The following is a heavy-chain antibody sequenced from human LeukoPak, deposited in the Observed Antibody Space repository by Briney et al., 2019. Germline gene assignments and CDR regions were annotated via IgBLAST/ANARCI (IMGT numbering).Heavy chain of an antibody. CDR2: VSRDGRSK. CDR1: GFTFSNYG. Sequence: PGGSPRLSCAASGFTFSNYGMHWVRQAPGKGPEWVALVSRDGRSKYYADSVKGRFTTSRDNSKNMLDLQMNSLRAEDTAVYYCVKEDSSYYFDNWGQGTLVTVSS. D-gene: IGHD2-21*01. J-gene: IGHJ4*02. CDR3: VKEDSSYYFDN. V-gene: IGHV3-30*18.